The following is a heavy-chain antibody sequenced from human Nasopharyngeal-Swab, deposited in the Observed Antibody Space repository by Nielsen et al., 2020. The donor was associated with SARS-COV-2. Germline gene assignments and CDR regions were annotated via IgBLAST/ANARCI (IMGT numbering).Heavy chain of an antibody. CDR2: IYYSGST. J-gene: IGHJ5*02. Sequence: WIRQPPGKGLEWIGYIYYSGSTYYNPSLKSRVTISVDTSKNQFSLKLSSVTAADTAVYYCAGLLRQQPHHQFDPWGQGTLVTVS. D-gene: IGHD6-13*01. V-gene: IGHV4-31*02. CDR3: AGLLRQQPHHQFDP.